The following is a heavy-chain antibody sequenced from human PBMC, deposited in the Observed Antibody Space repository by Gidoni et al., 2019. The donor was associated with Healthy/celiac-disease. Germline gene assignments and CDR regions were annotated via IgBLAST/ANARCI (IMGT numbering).Heavy chain of an antibody. CDR1: GSTLTELS. Sequence: QVQLVQSGAEVKKPGASVKVSCKVSGSTLTELSMHWVRQAPGKGLEWMGGFDPEDGETIYAQKFQGRVTMTEDTSTDTAYMELSSLRSEDTAVYYCATLARITGTWYYYYYMDVWGKGTTVTVSS. V-gene: IGHV1-24*01. J-gene: IGHJ6*03. CDR3: ATLARITGTWYYYYYMDV. CDR2: FDPEDGET. D-gene: IGHD1-7*01.